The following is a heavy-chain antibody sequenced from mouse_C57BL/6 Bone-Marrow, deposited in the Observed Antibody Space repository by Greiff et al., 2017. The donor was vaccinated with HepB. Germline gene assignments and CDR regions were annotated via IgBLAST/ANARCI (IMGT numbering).Heavy chain of an antibody. CDR3: AKPPFYYGYLYAMDY. CDR1: GFTFSDYG. CDR2: ISSGSSTI. Sequence: VQLKESGGGLVKPGGSLKLSCAASGFTFSDYGMHWVRQAPEKGLEWVAYISSGSSTIYYAATMKGRITISRDNSKNTLFLQMTSLRSEDTAMYYCAKPPFYYGYLYAMDYWGQGTSVTVSS. V-gene: IGHV5-17*01. D-gene: IGHD2-2*01. J-gene: IGHJ4*01.